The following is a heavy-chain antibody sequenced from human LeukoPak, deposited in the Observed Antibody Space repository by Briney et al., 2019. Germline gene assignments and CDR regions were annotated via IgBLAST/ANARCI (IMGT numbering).Heavy chain of an antibody. J-gene: IGHJ3*02. D-gene: IGHD1-26*01. CDR2: ISGSGGST. V-gene: IGHV3-23*01. Sequence: GRSLRLFCAASGFTFSSYAMSWVRQAPGKGLEWVSAISGSGGSTYYADSVKGRFTISRDNSKNTLYLQMNSLRAEDTAVYYCAKDNIVGAMRAAFDIWGQGTMVTVSS. CDR3: AKDNIVGAMRAAFDI. CDR1: GFTFSSYA.